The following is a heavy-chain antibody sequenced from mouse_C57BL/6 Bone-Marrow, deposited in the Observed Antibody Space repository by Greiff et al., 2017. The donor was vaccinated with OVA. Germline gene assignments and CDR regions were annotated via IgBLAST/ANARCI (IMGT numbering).Heavy chain of an antibody. CDR3: ARHINVTTYYYAKGY. J-gene: IGHJ4*01. CDR1: GFTFSDYY. Sequence: EVHLVESGGGLVQPGGSLKLSCAASGFTFSDYYMYWVRQTPEQRLEWVAYISNGGGSTYYPDTVKGRFTISRDNAKNTLYLQMSRLKSEDTAMYYCARHINVTTYYYAKGYWGQGASVTVAS. V-gene: IGHV5-12*01. CDR2: ISNGGGST. D-gene: IGHD2-12*01.